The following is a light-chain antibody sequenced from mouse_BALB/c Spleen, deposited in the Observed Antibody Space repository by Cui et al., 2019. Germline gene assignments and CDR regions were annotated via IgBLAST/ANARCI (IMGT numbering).Light chain of an antibody. CDR2: AAT. CDR3: QPFWGTPYT. Sequence: DIQMTQSPASLSVSVGETVTITCRASENIYSNLAWYQQKQGKSPQLLVYAATNLADGVPSRFSGSGSGTQYSLKINSLQSEDFGSYYCQPFWGTPYTFGGGTKLEIK. CDR1: ENIYSN. J-gene: IGKJ2*01. V-gene: IGKV12-46*01.